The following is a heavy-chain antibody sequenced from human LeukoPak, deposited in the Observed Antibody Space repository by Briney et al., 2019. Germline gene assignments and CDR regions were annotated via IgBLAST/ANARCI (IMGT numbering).Heavy chain of an antibody. Sequence: ETLSLTCTVSGGPINNYFWSWIRQPAGKGLEWMGIIYPGDSDTRYSPSFQGQVTISADKSIGTAYLQWSSLKASDTAMYYCARVPSKWIQLSDYWGQGTLVSVSS. CDR1: GGPINNYF. D-gene: IGHD5-18*01. J-gene: IGHJ4*02. V-gene: IGHV5-51*01. CDR2: IYPGDSDT. CDR3: ARVPSKWIQLSDY.